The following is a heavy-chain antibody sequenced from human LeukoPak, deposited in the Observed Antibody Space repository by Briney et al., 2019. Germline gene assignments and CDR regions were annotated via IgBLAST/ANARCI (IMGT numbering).Heavy chain of an antibody. V-gene: IGHV3-30*18. CDR3: AKDEIGAVAGLLDY. J-gene: IGHJ4*02. D-gene: IGHD6-19*01. Sequence: GGSLRLSCAASGFTFSSYGLYWVRQAPGKGLEWVAVISFDGSNKYYADSVRGRFTVSRDNSKDTLYLQMNSLRAEDTAVYYCAKDEIGAVAGLLDYWGQGILVTVSS. CDR1: GFTFSSYG. CDR2: ISFDGSNK.